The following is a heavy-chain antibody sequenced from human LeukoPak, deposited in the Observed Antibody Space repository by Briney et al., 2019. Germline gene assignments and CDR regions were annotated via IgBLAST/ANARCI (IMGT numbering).Heavy chain of an antibody. Sequence: SVKVSCKASGGTFSSYAISWVRQALGQGLEWMGGIIPIFGTANYAQKFQGRVTITADESTSTAYMELSSLRSEDTAVYYCAIRAITMVRGASMDVWGQGTTVTVSS. D-gene: IGHD3-10*01. V-gene: IGHV1-69*13. J-gene: IGHJ6*02. CDR2: IIPIFGTA. CDR3: AIRAITMVRGASMDV. CDR1: GGTFSSYA.